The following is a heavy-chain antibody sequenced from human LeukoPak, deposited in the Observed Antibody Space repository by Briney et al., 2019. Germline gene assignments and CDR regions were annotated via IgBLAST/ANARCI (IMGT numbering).Heavy chain of an antibody. CDR2: ISSDGSYK. Sequence: PGRSLRLSCAASGFTFSNYGMHWVRQAPGKGLEWVAVISSDGSYKYNGDSVKGRFTISRDNSKNTLYLQMNFLRAEDTAVYYCAKGGQDSSGYLQMRYYFDYWGQGTLVTVSS. CDR1: GFTFSNYG. V-gene: IGHV3-30*18. CDR3: AKGGQDSSGYLQMRYYFDY. D-gene: IGHD3-22*01. J-gene: IGHJ4*02.